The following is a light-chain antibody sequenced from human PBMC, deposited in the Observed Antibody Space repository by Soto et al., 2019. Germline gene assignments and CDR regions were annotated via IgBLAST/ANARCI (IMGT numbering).Light chain of an antibody. CDR2: EAT. CDR1: SSDIGGYSF. CDR3: SSYAGNNIVV. Sequence: HSALTQPPSASGSPGQSVTISCSGTSSDIGGYSFVSWYQQHPGKAPKLMIYEATKRPSGVPDRFSGSKSGNTASLTVSGLQNEDEADYYCSSYAGNNIVVFGGGTKLTVL. J-gene: IGLJ2*01. V-gene: IGLV2-8*01.